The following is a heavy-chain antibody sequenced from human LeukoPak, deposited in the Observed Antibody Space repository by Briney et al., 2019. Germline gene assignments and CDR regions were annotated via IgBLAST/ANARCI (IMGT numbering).Heavy chain of an antibody. Sequence: ASVKVSCKASGYTFTGYYMHWVRQAPGQGLEWMGWISAYNGNTNYAQKLQGRVTITTDESTSTAYMELSSLRSEDTAVYYCARYERGYDILTGYPGGDWGQGTLVTVSS. J-gene: IGHJ4*02. CDR2: ISAYNGNT. CDR3: ARYERGYDILTGYPGGD. V-gene: IGHV1-18*04. D-gene: IGHD3-9*01. CDR1: GYTFTGYY.